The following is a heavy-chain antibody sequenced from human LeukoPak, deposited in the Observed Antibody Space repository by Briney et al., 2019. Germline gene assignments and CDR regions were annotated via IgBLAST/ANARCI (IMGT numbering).Heavy chain of an antibody. J-gene: IGHJ4*02. CDR1: GFTFSSYA. Sequence: GGSLRLSCAASGFTFSSYAMSWVRQAPGKGLEWVSAISGSGGSTYYADSVKGRFTTSRDNSKNTLYLQMNSLRAEDTAVYYCAKDLRSMIVSPFDYWGQGTLVTVSS. CDR2: ISGSGGST. D-gene: IGHD3-22*01. V-gene: IGHV3-23*01. CDR3: AKDLRSMIVSPFDY.